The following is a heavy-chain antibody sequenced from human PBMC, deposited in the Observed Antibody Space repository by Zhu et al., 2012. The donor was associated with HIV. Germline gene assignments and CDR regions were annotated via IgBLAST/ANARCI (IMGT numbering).Heavy chain of an antibody. CDR3: ARGQDVSYCGSDCYSNWFTP. Sequence: QVQLQESGPGLVKPSETLSLTCAVSGYSISSGYYWGWIRQPPGKGLEWIASIYHSGNTFYNPSLKSRVTMSVDASENQFSLKLSSVTAADTAVYYCARGQDVSYCGSDCYSNWFTPGVRGTLVTVSS. CDR2: IYHSGNT. D-gene: IGHD2-21*02. CDR1: GYSISSGYY. J-gene: IGHJ5*02. V-gene: IGHV4-38-2*01.